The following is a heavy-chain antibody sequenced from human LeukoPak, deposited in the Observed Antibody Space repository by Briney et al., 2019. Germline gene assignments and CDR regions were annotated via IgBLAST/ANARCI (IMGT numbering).Heavy chain of an antibody. CDR2: MNPNSGNT. CDR3: ARAAGSAARKYYYYYGMDV. V-gene: IGHV1-8*01. CDR1: GYTFTSYD. J-gene: IGHJ6*02. D-gene: IGHD6-6*01. Sequence: VASVKVSCKASGYTFTSYDINWVRQATGQGLEWMGWMNPNSGNTGYAQKFQGRVTMTRNTSISTAYMELSSLRSEDTAVYYCARAAGSAARKYYYYYGMDVWGQGTTVTVSS.